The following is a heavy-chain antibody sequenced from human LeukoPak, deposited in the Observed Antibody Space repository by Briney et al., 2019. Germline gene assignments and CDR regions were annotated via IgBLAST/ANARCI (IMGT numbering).Heavy chain of an antibody. Sequence: PSETLSLTCTVSGGSISNSTYYWGWIRQPPGKGLEWIGNIYYGGSTFYNPSLKGRVTISLDTSKNQFSLKLSSVTAADTAVYFCARQCSSTSCYSYWGQGTLVTVSS. CDR2: IYYGGST. D-gene: IGHD2-2*01. CDR1: GGSISNSTYY. J-gene: IGHJ4*02. CDR3: ARQCSSTSCYSY. V-gene: IGHV4-39*01.